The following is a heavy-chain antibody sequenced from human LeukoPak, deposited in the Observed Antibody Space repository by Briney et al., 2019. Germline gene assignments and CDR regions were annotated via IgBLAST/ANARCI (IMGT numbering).Heavy chain of an antibody. V-gene: IGHV3-23*01. CDR2: MSGSGGIT. J-gene: IGHJ4*02. Sequence: PGGSLRLSCAAPGFTFSSYGMSWVRQAPGKGLEWVSAMSGSGGITYYADSVKGRFTISRDNSKNTLYLQMNSLRAEDTAVYYCAKRSAYYDSRGYYFPFEYWGQGTLVTVSS. CDR3: AKRSAYYDSRGYYFPFEY. D-gene: IGHD3-22*01. CDR1: GFTFSSYG.